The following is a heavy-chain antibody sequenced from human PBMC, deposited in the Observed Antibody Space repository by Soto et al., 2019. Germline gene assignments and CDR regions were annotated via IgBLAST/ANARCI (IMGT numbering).Heavy chain of an antibody. Sequence: GGSLRLSCAASGFTFSSYGMHWVRQAPGKGLEWVAVISYDGSNKYYADSVKGRFTISRDNSKNTLYLQMNSLRAEDTAVYYCAKDLGDNWNYVNYYYGMDIWGQGTTVTVAS. CDR3: AKDLGDNWNYVNYYYGMDI. V-gene: IGHV3-30*18. D-gene: IGHD1-7*01. CDR1: GFTFSSYG. J-gene: IGHJ6*02. CDR2: ISYDGSNK.